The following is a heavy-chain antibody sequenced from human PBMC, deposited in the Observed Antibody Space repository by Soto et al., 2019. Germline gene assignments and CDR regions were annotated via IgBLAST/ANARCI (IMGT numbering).Heavy chain of an antibody. V-gene: IGHV1-8*01. CDR1: GYTFSKND. J-gene: IGHJ6*02. CDR3: DRGSFVVTLSPPYHHYGMAV. Sequence: QVHLVQSGAEVKKPGASVKVSCKASGYTFSKNDINWVRQATGQGLEWMGWMNPNSGYTAYAPKFPARLTMNRDTSTNTAYMELSSLRSEDTAVYYCDRGSFVVTLSPPYHHYGMAVWGQGTTVTVSS. D-gene: IGHD2-21*02. CDR2: MNPNSGYT.